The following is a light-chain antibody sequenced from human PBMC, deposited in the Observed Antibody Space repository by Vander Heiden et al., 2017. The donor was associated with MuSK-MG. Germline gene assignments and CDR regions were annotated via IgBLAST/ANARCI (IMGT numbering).Light chain of an antibody. J-gene: IGKJ2*01. Sequence: DIQMTQSPSTLSASVGDRVTITCRASQSISSWLAWYQQKPGKAPKLLIYKASSLESGVPSRFSGSGSGTEFTLTISSLQPDDFATYYCQQYNSYSGTFGQGTKLXIK. CDR1: QSISSW. CDR3: QQYNSYSGT. CDR2: KAS. V-gene: IGKV1-5*03.